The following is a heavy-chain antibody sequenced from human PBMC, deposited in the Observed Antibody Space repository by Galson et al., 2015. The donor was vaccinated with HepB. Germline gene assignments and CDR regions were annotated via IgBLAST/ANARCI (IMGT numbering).Heavy chain of an antibody. D-gene: IGHD1-26*01. J-gene: IGHJ6*02. CDR2: VNPNSGGT. V-gene: IGHV1-2*02. Sequence: SVKVSCKASGYTFTGYYMHWVRQAPGQGLEWMGWVNPNSGGTNYAQKFQGRVTMTRDTSISTAYMELSRLRSDDTAVFYCARGGAGYYYYYGMDVWGQGTTVTVSS. CDR3: ARGGAGYYYYYGMDV. CDR1: GYTFTGYY.